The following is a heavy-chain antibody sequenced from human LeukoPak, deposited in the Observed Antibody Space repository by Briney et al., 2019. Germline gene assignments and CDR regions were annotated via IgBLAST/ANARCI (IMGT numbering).Heavy chain of an antibody. Sequence: GGSLRLSCVVSGFTFSSYWMNWVRQTPGKGLEWVANIKQDGSEKYYVDSVKGRFTISRDNAKNSLYLQMGSLRAEDTAVYYCARDTGCSSTNCPYWFWGQGTLVTVSS. CDR3: ARDTGCSSTNCPYWF. CDR1: GFTFSSYW. J-gene: IGHJ4*02. D-gene: IGHD2-2*01. V-gene: IGHV3-7*01. CDR2: IKQDGSEK.